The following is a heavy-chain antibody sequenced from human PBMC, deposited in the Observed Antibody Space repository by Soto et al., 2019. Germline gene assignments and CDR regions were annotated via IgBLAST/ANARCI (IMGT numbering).Heavy chain of an antibody. J-gene: IGHJ5*02. Sequence: QITLKESGPTLVKPTQTLTLTCTFSGFSLSTSGVGVGWIRQPPGKALEWLALIYWDDDKRYSPSLKSRLTITKDTSKNQVVLTMTNMDPVDTATYYCAREGGVYDYGDSVPWFDPWGQGTLVTVSS. CDR3: AREGGVYDYGDSVPWFDP. CDR2: IYWDDDK. D-gene: IGHD4-17*01. V-gene: IGHV2-5*02. CDR1: GFSLSTSGVG.